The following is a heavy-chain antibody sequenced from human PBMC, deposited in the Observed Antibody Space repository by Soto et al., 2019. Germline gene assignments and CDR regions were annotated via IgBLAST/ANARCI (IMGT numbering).Heavy chain of an antibody. D-gene: IGHD2-15*01. CDR2: IYYSGSA. CDR3: ARAGAATLSDY. J-gene: IGHJ4*02. CDR1: GGSISNYD. Sequence: VQLQESGPGLVKASETLSLTCTVSGGSISNYDCSWIRQPPGKGLEWIGYIYYSGSANYNPSLKSRVTISVDTSKNQFSLKLSSVTAADTAVYYCARAGAATLSDYWGQGTLVTVSS. V-gene: IGHV4-59*01.